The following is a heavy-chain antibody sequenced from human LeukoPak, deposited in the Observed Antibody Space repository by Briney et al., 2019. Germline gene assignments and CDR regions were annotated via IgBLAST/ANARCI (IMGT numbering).Heavy chain of an antibody. J-gene: IGHJ4*02. CDR3: ARDRGPRGYDSSGYY. V-gene: IGHV3-74*01. CDR1: GFTFRSYW. D-gene: IGHD3-22*01. Sequence: GESLRLSCAASGFTFRSYWMHWVRQAPGKGLVWVSRINSDGSNTSYADSVKGRFTISRDNAKNTLYLQMNSLRAEDTAVYYCARDRGPRGYDSSGYYWGQGTLVTVSS. CDR2: INSDGSNT.